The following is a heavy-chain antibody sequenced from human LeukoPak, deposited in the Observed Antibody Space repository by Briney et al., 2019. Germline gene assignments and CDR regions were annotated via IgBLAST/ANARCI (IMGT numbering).Heavy chain of an antibody. CDR1: GYTFTSYG. D-gene: IGHD1-26*01. V-gene: IGHV1-18*01. CDR2: ISAYNGNT. CDR3: ARDRGLLVGAPDY. J-gene: IGHJ4*02. Sequence: GASVKVSCKASGYTFTSYGISWVRQAPGQGLEWMGWISAYNGNTNYAQKLQGRVTMTTDTSTSTAYIELRSLRSDDTAVYYCARDRGLLVGAPDYWGQGTLVTVSS.